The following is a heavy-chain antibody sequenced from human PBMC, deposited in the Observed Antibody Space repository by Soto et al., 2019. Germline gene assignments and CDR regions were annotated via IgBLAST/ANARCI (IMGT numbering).Heavy chain of an antibody. CDR1: GFTFDDYA. CDR2: ISWNSGSI. CDR3: AKDISRGEWLRLLANDAFDI. V-gene: IGHV3-9*01. J-gene: IGHJ3*02. D-gene: IGHD5-12*01. Sequence: GGTLRLSCAASGFTFDDYAMHWVRQAPGKGLEWVSGISWNSGSIGYADSVKGRFTISRDNAKNSLYLQMNSLRAEDTALYYCAKDISRGEWLRLLANDAFDIWGQGTMVTVSS.